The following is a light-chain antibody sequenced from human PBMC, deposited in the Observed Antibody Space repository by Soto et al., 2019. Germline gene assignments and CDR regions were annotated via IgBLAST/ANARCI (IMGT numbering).Light chain of an antibody. CDR1: QSVSSK. V-gene: IGKV3D-15*01. CDR2: GAS. Sequence: EIVMTQSPATLSVSPGEGATLSCRASQSVSSKLAWYQQKPGHSPRLLISGASMRASGVPVRFIGSGSGTEFNLTITRLEPEDFAVYYCQQYGGSPITFGLGTRLEIK. CDR3: QQYGGSPIT. J-gene: IGKJ5*01.